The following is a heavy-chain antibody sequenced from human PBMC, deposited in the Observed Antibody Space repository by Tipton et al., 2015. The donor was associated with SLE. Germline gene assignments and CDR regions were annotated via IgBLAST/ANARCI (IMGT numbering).Heavy chain of an antibody. CDR2: IRFDGNVK. CDR3: ASILGNTNPSDF. CDR1: GFTFRTYG. D-gene: IGHD2-8*01. V-gene: IGHV3-30*02. J-gene: IGHJ4*02. Sequence: SLRLSCVASGFTFRTYGMHWVRQAPSKGLEWVSFIRFDGNVKQYADSVRGRFTISRDNSKNTLSLQMDSLRPEDTSIYYCASILGNTNPSDFWGQGTLVTVSS.